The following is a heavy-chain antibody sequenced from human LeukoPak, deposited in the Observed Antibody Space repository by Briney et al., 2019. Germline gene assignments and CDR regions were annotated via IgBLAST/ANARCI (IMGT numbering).Heavy chain of an antibody. CDR1: GFTFSSYG. CDR2: IWYDGSNK. CDR3: ARDLAGP. Sequence: GGSLRLSCAASGFTFSSYGMHWVRQAPGKGLEWVAVIWYDGSNKYYADSVKGRFTITRDNSKNTLYLQMNSPRAEDTAVYYCARDLAGPWGQGTLVTVSS. D-gene: IGHD3-3*02. V-gene: IGHV3-33*01. J-gene: IGHJ5*02.